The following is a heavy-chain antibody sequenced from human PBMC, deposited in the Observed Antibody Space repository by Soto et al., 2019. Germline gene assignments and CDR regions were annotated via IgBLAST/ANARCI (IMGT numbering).Heavy chain of an antibody. V-gene: IGHV3-21*01. J-gene: IGHJ4*02. D-gene: IGHD4-4*01. CDR2: IGSDGNYI. CDR3: ARDYRQFDS. Sequence: GGSLRLSCAASGFTFFSYTMNWVRQAPGKGLEWVATIGSDGNYIYYADSVKGRFTISRDNAKNLLYLEMNSVRGEDTALYYCARDYRQFDSWGQGTLVTGS. CDR1: GFTFFSYT.